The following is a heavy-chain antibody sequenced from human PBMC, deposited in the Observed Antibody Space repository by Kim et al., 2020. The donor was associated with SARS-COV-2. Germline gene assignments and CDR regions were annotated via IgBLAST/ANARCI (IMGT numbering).Heavy chain of an antibody. D-gene: IGHD5-12*01. CDR3: ARGGRWLQLLGY. J-gene: IGHJ4*02. V-gene: IGHV4-34*01. Sequence: NYDPSLKSRVTISVDTSKNQFSLKLSSVTAADTAVYYCARGGRWLQLLGYWGQGTLVTVSS.